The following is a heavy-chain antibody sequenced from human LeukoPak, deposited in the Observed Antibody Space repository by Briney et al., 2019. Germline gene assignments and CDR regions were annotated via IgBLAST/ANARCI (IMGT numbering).Heavy chain of an antibody. D-gene: IGHD4-17*01. CDR1: GVSISSGGYY. CDR3: ARGGPYGDPRLHFDY. CDR2: IYYSGST. V-gene: IGHV4-31*03. J-gene: IGHJ4*02. Sequence: PSVTLSLTCTVSGVSISSGGYYWSWIRQHPGKGLEWIGYIYYSGSTYYNPSLKSRVTISVDTSKNQFSLKLSSVTAADTAVYYCARGGPYGDPRLHFDYWGQGTLVTVSS.